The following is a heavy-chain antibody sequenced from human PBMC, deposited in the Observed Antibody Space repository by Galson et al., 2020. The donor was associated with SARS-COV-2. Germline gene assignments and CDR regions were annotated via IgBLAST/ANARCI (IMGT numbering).Heavy chain of an antibody. CDR2: ISEYDDNT. V-gene: IGHV1-18*01. Sequence: ASVKVSCKASGYTFNTFGISWVRQAPGQGPEWMGWISEYDDNTKYSEKVQDRVTFTTDTSTTTAYMELRSLRSDDTAVYYCARDAGWLLNYGMDVWGQGTTVTVSS. D-gene: IGHD6-19*01. J-gene: IGHJ6*02. CDR3: ARDAGWLLNYGMDV. CDR1: GYTFNTFG.